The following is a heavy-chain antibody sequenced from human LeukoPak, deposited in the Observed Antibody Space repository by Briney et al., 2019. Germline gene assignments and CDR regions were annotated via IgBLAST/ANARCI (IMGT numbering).Heavy chain of an antibody. CDR3: ARGNYDFWSGYPLDY. V-gene: IGHV4-34*01. Sequence: SETLSLTCAGYGESFSGYYWSWIRQPPGKGLEWIGEINHSGSTNYNPSLKSRVTISVDTSKNQFSLKLSSVTAADTAVYYCARGNYDFWSGYPLDYWGQGTLVTVSS. CDR2: INHSGST. D-gene: IGHD3-3*01. J-gene: IGHJ4*02. CDR1: GESFSGYY.